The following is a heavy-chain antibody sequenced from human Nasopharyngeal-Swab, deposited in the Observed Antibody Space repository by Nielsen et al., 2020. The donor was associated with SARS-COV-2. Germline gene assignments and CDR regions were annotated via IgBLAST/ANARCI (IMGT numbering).Heavy chain of an antibody. CDR2: IYHSGST. Sequence: WIRQPPGKGLEWIGEIYHSGSTNYNPSPKSRVTISVDKSKNQFSLKLSSVTAADTAVYYCARANPEPSTSSGWYGRLVHYFDYWGQGTLVTVSS. V-gene: IGHV4-4*02. D-gene: IGHD6-19*01. J-gene: IGHJ4*02. CDR3: ARANPEPSTSSGWYGRLVHYFDY.